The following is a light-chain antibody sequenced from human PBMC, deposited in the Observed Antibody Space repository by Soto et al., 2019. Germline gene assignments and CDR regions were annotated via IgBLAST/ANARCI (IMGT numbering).Light chain of an antibody. V-gene: IGKV1-5*01. CDR2: DAS. Sequence: DIQMTQSPSTLSASVGDRVTITCRASQSISSRLAWYQQKPGKAPKLLIYDASSLESGVPSRFSGSGSGTEFTLTISSLQXDDFATYYCQQYNSYPYTFGQGTKLEIK. J-gene: IGKJ2*01. CDR3: QQYNSYPYT. CDR1: QSISSR.